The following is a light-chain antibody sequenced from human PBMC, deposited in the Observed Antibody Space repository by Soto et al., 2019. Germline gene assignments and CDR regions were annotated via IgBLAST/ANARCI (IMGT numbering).Light chain of an antibody. J-gene: IGKJ4*01. CDR3: QQYKSFSLT. V-gene: IGKV1-5*03. Sequence: DIQMTQSPSTLSACVGDRVTITCRASQSISSWLAWYQQKPGKAPKLLIYKTSNLESGVPSRFSGSGSGTEFSLTISSLQPDDFATYYCQQYKSFSLTFGGGTRVEVK. CDR2: KTS. CDR1: QSISSW.